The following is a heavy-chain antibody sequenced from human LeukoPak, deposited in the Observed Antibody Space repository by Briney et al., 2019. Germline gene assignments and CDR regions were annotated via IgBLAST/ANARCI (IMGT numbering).Heavy chain of an antibody. CDR1: GFTVSSNY. CDR2: IYSGGST. CDR3: ARAPLGLPGCADY. Sequence: GGSLRLSCTVSGFTVSSNYMSWVRQAPGKGLEWVSVIYSGGSTYYADSVKGRFTISRDNSKNTLYLQMNSLRAEDTAVYYCARAPLGLPGCADYWGQGTLVTVSS. V-gene: IGHV3-66*01. J-gene: IGHJ4*02. D-gene: IGHD5-18*01.